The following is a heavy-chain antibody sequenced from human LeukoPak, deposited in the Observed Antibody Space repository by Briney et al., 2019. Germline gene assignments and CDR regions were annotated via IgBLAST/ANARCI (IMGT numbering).Heavy chain of an antibody. V-gene: IGHV3-23*01. D-gene: IGHD3-10*01. Sequence: SGGSLSLSCAASGFTFSSIAISWSRQPPGRGLGWVSPIRGSGGSTYYADSVKGRFTISRDNSKNTLYLQMNSLRAEDTAVYYCAKDLDELLWFGEEGIYWGQGTLVTVSS. CDR2: IRGSGGST. J-gene: IGHJ4*02. CDR3: AKDLDELLWFGEEGIY. CDR1: GFTFSSIA.